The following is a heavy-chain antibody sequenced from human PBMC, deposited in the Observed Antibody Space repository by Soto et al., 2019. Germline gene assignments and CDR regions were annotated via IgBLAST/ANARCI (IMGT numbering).Heavy chain of an antibody. CDR3: AHRSTASLFDY. Sequence: SGPTLVNPTQTLTLTCSFSGFSLSTTGVGVGWIRQPPGEALEWLALIYWDADKRYSPSLESRLTIIKDTSKNQVVLIMTNMDPVDTATYYCAHRSTASLFDYWGQGTLVTVSS. V-gene: IGHV2-5*02. CDR2: IYWDADK. J-gene: IGHJ4*02. D-gene: IGHD2-21*02. CDR1: GFSLSTTGVG.